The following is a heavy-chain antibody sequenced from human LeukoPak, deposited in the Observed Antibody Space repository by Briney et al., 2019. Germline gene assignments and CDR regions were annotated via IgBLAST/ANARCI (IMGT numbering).Heavy chain of an antibody. Sequence: SETLSLTCTVSGGSFRSYYWGWIRQTPGKGLEWIGYIYCTGSTDYNPSLESRVTISLDTSKNRFSLKLSSVTAADTAVYYCARLWTNQMYHFDYWGQGTLVTVSS. CDR1: GGSFRSYY. J-gene: IGHJ4*02. CDR2: IYCTGST. CDR3: ARLWTNQMYHFDY. D-gene: IGHD3/OR15-3a*01. V-gene: IGHV4-59*08.